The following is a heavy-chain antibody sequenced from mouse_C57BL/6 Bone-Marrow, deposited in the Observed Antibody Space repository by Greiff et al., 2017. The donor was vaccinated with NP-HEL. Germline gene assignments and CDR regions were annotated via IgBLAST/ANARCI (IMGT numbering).Heavy chain of an antibody. CDR2: IWSDGST. D-gene: IGHD1-1*01. CDR1: GFSLTSSG. CDR3: ARHGPWYGSRYGYFDV. V-gene: IGHV2-6-1*01. J-gene: IGHJ1*03. Sequence: VKLMESGPGLVAPSQSLSITCTVSGFSLTSSGVHWVRQPPGKGLEWLVVIWSDGSTTYNSALKSRLSIRNDNSKSQFFLKMNRLQTDDTAKYYCARHGPWYGSRYGYFDVWGTGTTVTVSS.